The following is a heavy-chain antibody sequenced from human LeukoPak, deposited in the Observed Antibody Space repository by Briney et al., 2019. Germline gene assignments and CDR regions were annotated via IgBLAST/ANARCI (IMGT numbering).Heavy chain of an antibody. V-gene: IGHV4-59*08. Sequence: SETLSLTCTVSGGSISTYYWSWIRRPPGKGLEWIGYIYYSGSTNYNPSLKSRVTISVDTSKNQFSLKLTSVTAADTAVYYCARRLYYDGNPFDYWGQGTLVTVSS. CDR1: GGSISTYY. CDR2: IYYSGST. CDR3: ARRLYYDGNPFDY. J-gene: IGHJ4*02. D-gene: IGHD4-23*01.